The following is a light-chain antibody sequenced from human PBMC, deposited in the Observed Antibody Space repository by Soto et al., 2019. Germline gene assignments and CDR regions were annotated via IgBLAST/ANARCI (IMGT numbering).Light chain of an antibody. CDR2: EVN. CDR3: SSYAGSSNV. Sequence: QSVLTQPPSASGSPGQSVAISCTGTSIDVGGYNYVSWYQQHPGKAPKLMIYEVNKRPSGVPDRFSGSKSGNTASLTVSGLQAEDEADYYCSSYAGSSNVFGTGTKVNVL. CDR1: SIDVGGYNY. V-gene: IGLV2-8*01. J-gene: IGLJ1*01.